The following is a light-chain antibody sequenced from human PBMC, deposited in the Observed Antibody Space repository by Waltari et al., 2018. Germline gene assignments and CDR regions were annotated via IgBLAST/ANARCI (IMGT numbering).Light chain of an antibody. CDR3: QQYDDVPYYT. CDR2: EAA. V-gene: IGKV1-33*01. Sequence: DIQMTQSPSSLSASVGDSVTITCRASHDISQYLNWYHQRPGRAPKLLIYEAAQLEMGVSLRFSGSGYGTIFTLTIRSVQAADVGTYFCQQYDDVPYYTFGQGT. J-gene: IGKJ2*01. CDR1: HDISQY.